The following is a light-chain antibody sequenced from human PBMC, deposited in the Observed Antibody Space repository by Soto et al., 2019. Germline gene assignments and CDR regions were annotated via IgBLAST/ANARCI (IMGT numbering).Light chain of an antibody. CDR2: SNN. CDR3: AGWADRLNGSWV. CDR1: SSNIGSNT. J-gene: IGLJ3*02. V-gene: IGLV1-44*01. Sequence: QSVLTQPPSASGTPGQRVTISCSGSSSNIGSNTVNWYQQLPGTAPKLLIYSNNQRPSGVPDRFSGSKSGTAATLAISGLQSEDEAEDDCAGWADRLNGSWVFGGGTKLTVL.